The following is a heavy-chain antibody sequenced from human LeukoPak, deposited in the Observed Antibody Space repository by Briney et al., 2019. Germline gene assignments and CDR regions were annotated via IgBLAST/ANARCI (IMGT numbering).Heavy chain of an antibody. V-gene: IGHV3-74*01. D-gene: IGHD1-26*01. CDR2: INSDGSST. Sequence: PGGSLRLSCAASGFTFSSYWMHWVRQAPGKGPVWVSRINSDGSSTSYADSVKGRFTISRDNAKNTLYLQMNSLRAEDTAVYYCATSGGSSYWGQGTLVTVSS. CDR1: GFTFSSYW. J-gene: IGHJ4*02. CDR3: ATSGGSSY.